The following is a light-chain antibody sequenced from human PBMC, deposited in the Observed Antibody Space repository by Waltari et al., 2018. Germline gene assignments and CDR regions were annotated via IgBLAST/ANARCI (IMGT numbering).Light chain of an antibody. CDR2: GGT. J-gene: IGLJ1*01. V-gene: IGLV2-14*02. CDR3: SSYTSSSTHYV. CDR1: STDLGSSTL. Sequence: QSALTQPASVSGSPGQSITISCTGNSTDLGSSTLVSWYQQHPDKAPKLLIYGGTGRPSGISHRFSGSKSGNTASLTISGLQAEDEAHYYCSSYTSSSTHYVFGTGTKVTVL.